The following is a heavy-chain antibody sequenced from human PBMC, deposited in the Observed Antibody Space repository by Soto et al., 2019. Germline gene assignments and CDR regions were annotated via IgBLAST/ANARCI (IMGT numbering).Heavy chain of an antibody. CDR1: GGPFSSYA. J-gene: IGHJ4*02. CDR3: AREKGDFCSGYYTGDY. V-gene: IGHV1-18*01. CDR2: ISAYNGNT. Sequence: ASVKVSCKASGGPFSSYAISWVRQAPGQGLEWMGWISAYNGNTNYAQKLQGRVTMTTDTSTSTAYMELRSLRSDDTAVYYCAREKGDFCSGYYTGDYWGQGTLDTVSS. D-gene: IGHD3-3*01.